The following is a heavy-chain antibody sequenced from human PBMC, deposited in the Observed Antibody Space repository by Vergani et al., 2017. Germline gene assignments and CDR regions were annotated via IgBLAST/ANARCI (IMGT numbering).Heavy chain of an antibody. CDR1: GFTFSSYG. CDR2: IWYDGSNK. Sequence: VQLVESGGGLVQPGGSLRLSCAASGFTFSSYGMHWVRQAPGKGLEWVAVIWYDGSNKYYADSVKGRFTISRDNSKNTLYLQMNSLRAEDTAVYYCARGTRYDFWSGYYSYYYYYGMDVWGQGTTVTVSS. D-gene: IGHD3-3*01. J-gene: IGHJ6*02. V-gene: IGHV3-33*08. CDR3: ARGTRYDFWSGYYSYYYYYGMDV.